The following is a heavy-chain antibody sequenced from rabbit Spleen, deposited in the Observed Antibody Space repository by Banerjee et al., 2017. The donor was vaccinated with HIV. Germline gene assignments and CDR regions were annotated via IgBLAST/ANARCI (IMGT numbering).Heavy chain of an antibody. Sequence: QEQLEESGGGLVQPEGTLTLTCTASGIDYSRNTMCWVRQAPGKGLEWIACLNAVTGKAVYASWAKGRFTFSKTSSTTVTLQMTSLTAADTATYFCARDLAGVIGWNFSLWGQGTLVTVS. CDR1: GIDYSRNT. J-gene: IGHJ4*01. D-gene: IGHD4-1*01. CDR2: LNAVTGKA. V-gene: IGHV1S45*01. CDR3: ARDLAGVIGWNFSL.